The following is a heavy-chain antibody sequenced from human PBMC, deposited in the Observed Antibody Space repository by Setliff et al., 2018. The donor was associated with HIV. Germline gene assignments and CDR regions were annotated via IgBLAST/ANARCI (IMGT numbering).Heavy chain of an antibody. V-gene: IGHV1-3*01. CDR2: INAGNGNT. J-gene: IGHJ3*02. Sequence: ASVKVSCKASGYTFTSYAMHWVRQAPGQRLEWMGWINAGNGNTKYSQKFQGRVTITRDTSASTAYMELSSPRSEDTAVYYCARSTYYYGSGSYYEDAFDIWGQGTMVTVSS. CDR3: ARSTYYYGSGSYYEDAFDI. D-gene: IGHD3-10*01. CDR1: GYTFTSYA.